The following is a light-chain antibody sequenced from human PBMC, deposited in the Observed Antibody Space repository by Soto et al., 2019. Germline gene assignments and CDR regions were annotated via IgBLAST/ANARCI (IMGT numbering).Light chain of an antibody. Sequence: EIVLTQSPATLSLSPGERATLSCRASQSVSTYLVWLQQKPGQAPRLLIYDASNRATGIPARFSGSGSGRDFTLTISRLEPEDFAVYYCQQYGSSGTFGQGTKVDIK. V-gene: IGKV3-20*01. CDR3: QQYGSSGT. CDR2: DAS. CDR1: QSVSTY. J-gene: IGKJ1*01.